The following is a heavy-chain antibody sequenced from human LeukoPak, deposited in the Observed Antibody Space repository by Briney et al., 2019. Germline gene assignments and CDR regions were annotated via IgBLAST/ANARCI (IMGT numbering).Heavy chain of an antibody. V-gene: IGHV3-7*01. CDR3: ARGRRDTQYQVFDY. J-gene: IGHJ4*02. Sequence: PGDSLRLSCAASGFTFSSYWVSWVRQAPGKGLEWVANIKEDGSEKYYVDSVKGRFTISRDNAKNSLYLQMSSLRDEDTAVYYCARGRRDTQYQVFDYWGQGTLVTVSS. D-gene: IGHD2-2*01. CDR1: GFTFSSYW. CDR2: IKEDGSEK.